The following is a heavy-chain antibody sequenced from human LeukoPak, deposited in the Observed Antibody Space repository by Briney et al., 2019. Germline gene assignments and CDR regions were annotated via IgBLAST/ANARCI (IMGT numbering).Heavy chain of an antibody. CDR3: ARAPDSDSGYDYFDY. V-gene: IGHV5-10-1*01. Sequence: GESLRISCKGSGYTFTNHWISWVRQMPGKGLEWMGKIDPSDSYTNYSPSFQGHVTISADKSISTAYLQWSSLRASDTAMYYCARAPDSDSGYDYFDYWGQGTLVTVSS. CDR1: GYTFTNHW. CDR2: IDPSDSYT. J-gene: IGHJ4*02. D-gene: IGHD5-12*01.